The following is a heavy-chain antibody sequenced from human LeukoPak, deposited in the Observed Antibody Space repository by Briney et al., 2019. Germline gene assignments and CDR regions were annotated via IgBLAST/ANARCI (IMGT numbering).Heavy chain of an antibody. V-gene: IGHV3-74*01. Sequence: PGGSLRLSCAASGFTFSGYWMHWARQSPGKGLVWVSCINGDGSDTRYADSVKGRFNISRDNAKNTLYLQMNSLRVEDTAVYYCARDPRNKGFDPWGQGTLITVSS. J-gene: IGHJ5*02. CDR2: INGDGSDT. CDR3: ARDPRNKGFDP. D-gene: IGHD1/OR15-1a*01. CDR1: GFTFSGYW.